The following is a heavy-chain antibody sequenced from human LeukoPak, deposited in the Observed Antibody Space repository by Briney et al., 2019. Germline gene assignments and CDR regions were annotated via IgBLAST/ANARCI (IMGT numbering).Heavy chain of an antibody. Sequence: ASVKVSCKASGGTFSSYAISWVRQAPGQGLEWMGGIIPIFGTANYAQKFQGKATITTDESTSTAYMELSSLRSEDTAVYYCARDGQYYYDSSGYTHFDYWGQGTLVTVSS. CDR3: ARDGQYYYDSSGYTHFDY. J-gene: IGHJ4*02. CDR1: GGTFSSYA. D-gene: IGHD3-22*01. CDR2: IIPIFGTA. V-gene: IGHV1-69*05.